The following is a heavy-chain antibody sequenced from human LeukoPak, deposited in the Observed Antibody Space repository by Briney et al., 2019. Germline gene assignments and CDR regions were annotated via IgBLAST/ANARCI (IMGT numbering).Heavy chain of an antibody. CDR2: IHPSTGNP. CDR1: GYRFSNYA. J-gene: IGHJ4*02. CDR3: ARALDSLGGLSLPDY. V-gene: IGHV7-4-1*02. D-gene: IGHD3-16*02. Sequence: ASVKVSCKASGYRFSNYAMNWVRQAPGQGLEWMGWIHPSTGNPAYAQGFTGRFVFSLDASVSTTYLQISGLKAEDTAVYFCARALDSLGGLSLPDYWGQGTLVTVSS.